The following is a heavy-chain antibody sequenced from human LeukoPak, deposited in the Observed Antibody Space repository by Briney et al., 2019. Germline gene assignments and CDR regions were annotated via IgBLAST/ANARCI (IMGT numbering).Heavy chain of an antibody. CDR2: IRYDGTDK. CDR1: GFTFSSYG. V-gene: IGHV3-30*02. D-gene: IGHD3-9*01. CDR3: AKLQLYYDILTGPLVDH. Sequence: GGSLRLSCAASGFTFSSYGMHWVRQAPGKRLEWVAFIRYDGTDKYYAGSVKGRFTISRDNSKNTLYLQMNSLRAEDTAVYYCAKLQLYYDILTGPLVDHWGQGTLVTVSS. J-gene: IGHJ4*02.